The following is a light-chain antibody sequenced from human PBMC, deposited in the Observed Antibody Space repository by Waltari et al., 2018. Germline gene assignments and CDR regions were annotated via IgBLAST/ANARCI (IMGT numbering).Light chain of an antibody. Sequence: QAVLTQPASLSASPGASASLTCTSRSATNVATYRMYWYQQTPGSPPRYLLSYLSDSSKQQGSGVPSRFSGSKDASANAGILLISGLQSEDEADYYCMIWHSSVFVFGGGTKLTVL. CDR1: SATNVATYR. J-gene: IGLJ3*02. CDR2: YLSDSSK. CDR3: MIWHSSVFV. V-gene: IGLV5-45*01.